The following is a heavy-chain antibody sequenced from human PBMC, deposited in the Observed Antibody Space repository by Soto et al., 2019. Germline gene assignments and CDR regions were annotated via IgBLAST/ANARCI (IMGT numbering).Heavy chain of an antibody. Sequence: SSTRSSWNYIRQSPSRGLEWLGRTYYRSKWYNDYAVSVKSRITINPDTSKNQFSLQLNSVTPEDTAVYYCARLSPIVVVPAARRTYYYYYGMDVWGQGTTVTVSS. CDR1: SSTRSS. D-gene: IGHD2-2*01. V-gene: IGHV6-1*01. CDR2: TYYRSKWYN. J-gene: IGHJ6*02. CDR3: ARLSPIVVVPAARRTYYYYYGMDV.